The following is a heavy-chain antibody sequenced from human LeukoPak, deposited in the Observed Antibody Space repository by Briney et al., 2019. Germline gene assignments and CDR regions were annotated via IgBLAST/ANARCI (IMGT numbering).Heavy chain of an antibody. Sequence: SETLSLTCTVSGGSISSYYWSWIRQPPGKGMEWVGYIYYSGSTNYNPSLKSRVTISVDTSKHQFSLKLSSVTAADTAVYYCASHGRSCDYEDYWGQGTLVTVSS. J-gene: IGHJ4*02. V-gene: IGHV4-59*01. D-gene: IGHD4-17*01. CDR2: IYYSGST. CDR3: ASHGRSCDYEDY. CDR1: GGSISSYY.